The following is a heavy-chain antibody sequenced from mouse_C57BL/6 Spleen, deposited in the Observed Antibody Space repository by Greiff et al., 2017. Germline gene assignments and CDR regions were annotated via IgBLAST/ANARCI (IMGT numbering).Heavy chain of an antibody. CDR2: ISNGGGST. D-gene: IGHD3-3*01. Sequence: EVKVEESGGGLVQPGGSLKLSCAASGFTFSDYYMYWVRQTPEKRLEWVAYISNGGGSTYYPDTVKGRFTISRDNAKNTLYLQMSRLKSEDTAMXYCARQAVGAMDHGCKGISDSVSS. V-gene: IGHV5-12*01. J-gene: IGHJ4*01. CDR3: ARQAVGAMDH. CDR1: GFTFSDYY.